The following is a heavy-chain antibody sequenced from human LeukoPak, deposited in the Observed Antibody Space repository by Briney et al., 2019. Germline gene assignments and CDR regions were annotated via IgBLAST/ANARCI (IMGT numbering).Heavy chain of an antibody. Sequence: PSETLTLSCAASGGSISNYSRSWIRQPAGKGLEWISRIYTSGSTNYNPSLKSRVTISVDTSKNQFSLKLSSVTAADTAVYYCARDKGMGATEGAFDIWGQGTMVTVSS. D-gene: IGHD1-26*01. V-gene: IGHV4-4*07. CDR1: GGSISNYS. J-gene: IGHJ3*02. CDR2: IYTSGST. CDR3: ARDKGMGATEGAFDI.